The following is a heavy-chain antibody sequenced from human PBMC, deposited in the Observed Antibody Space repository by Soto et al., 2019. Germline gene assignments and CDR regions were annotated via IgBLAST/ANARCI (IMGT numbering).Heavy chain of an antibody. D-gene: IGHD3-22*01. CDR1: GVTFSNAW. CDR3: TAGYYYDSSGYFPDAFDI. V-gene: IGHV3-15*01. CDR2: IKSKTDGGTT. Sequence: GGSLRISGAVSGVTFSNAWISWVPQAPGTGLSLVSRIKSKTDGGTTDYAAAVKGRFTISRDDSKNTLYLQMNSLKTEDTAVYYCTAGYYYDSSGYFPDAFDIWGQGTMVAVSS. J-gene: IGHJ3*02.